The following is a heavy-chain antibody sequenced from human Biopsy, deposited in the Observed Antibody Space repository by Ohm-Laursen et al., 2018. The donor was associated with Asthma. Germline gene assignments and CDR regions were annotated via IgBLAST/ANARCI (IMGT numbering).Heavy chain of an antibody. CDR3: ASDFPKDYVRYNFQF. D-gene: IGHD4-17*01. V-gene: IGHV1-24*01. CDR2: HDHEEGGT. Sequence: ASVKVSCKLSGYSLTDLSMHWVRQAPGQGLEWMGEHDHEEGGTVNAWRFQGRVTMTEDTSTDTAYMELSSLGSDDTAVYYCASDFPKDYVRYNFQFWGQGTLVTVSS. J-gene: IGHJ4*02. CDR1: GYSLTDLS.